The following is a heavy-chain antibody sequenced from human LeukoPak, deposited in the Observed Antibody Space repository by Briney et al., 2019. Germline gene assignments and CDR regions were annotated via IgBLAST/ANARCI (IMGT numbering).Heavy chain of an antibody. V-gene: IGHV4-59*01. Sequence: SETLSLTCTVSGGSISSYYWSWIRQPPGKGLEYIGYIYYSGSTNYNPSLKSRVTISVDTSKNQFSLKLSSVTAADTAVYYCARGRSSWSSGTWFDPWGQGTLVTVSS. CDR1: GGSISSYY. J-gene: IGHJ5*02. CDR2: IYYSGST. D-gene: IGHD6-13*01. CDR3: ARGRSSWSSGTWFDP.